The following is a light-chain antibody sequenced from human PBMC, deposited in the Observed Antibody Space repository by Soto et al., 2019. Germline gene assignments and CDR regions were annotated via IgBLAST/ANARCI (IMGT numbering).Light chain of an antibody. Sequence: DLVLTPSPDSLAVSLGERATINCESSQSVLYSSNNKNCLAWYQQKPGQPPKLLIYWAYIRESGVPDRFSGGGSGTDFTLTISGLQAEDVAVYYCQQYCVRPWTFGQGTKVDIK. CDR1: QSVLYSSNNKNC. V-gene: IGKV4-1*01. CDR2: WAY. J-gene: IGKJ1*01. CDR3: QQYCVRPWT.